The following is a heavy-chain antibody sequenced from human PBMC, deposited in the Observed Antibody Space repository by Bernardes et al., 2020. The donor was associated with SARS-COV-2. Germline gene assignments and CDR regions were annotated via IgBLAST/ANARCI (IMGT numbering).Heavy chain of an antibody. CDR1: GFNFSDSG. J-gene: IGHJ4*02. CDR3: AKVVTMTKAPFDY. D-gene: IGHD3-22*01. CDR2: ISYDGNNR. V-gene: IGHV3-30*12. Sequence: GGSLRLSCTGSGFNFSDSGMHWVRQAPGKSLEWMGVISYDGNNRDYADSVKGRFTISRDNSKSTLYLQMDSLRAEDTAVYYCAKVVTMTKAPFDYWGQGTLVTVSS.